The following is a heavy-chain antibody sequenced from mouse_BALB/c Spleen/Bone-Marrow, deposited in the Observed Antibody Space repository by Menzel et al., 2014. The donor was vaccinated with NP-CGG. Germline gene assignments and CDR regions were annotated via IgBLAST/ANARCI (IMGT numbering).Heavy chain of an antibody. D-gene: IGHD2-1*01. Sequence: DLVKPGASVKLSCKASGYTFTNYWINWIKQRPGQGLEWIGRIAPGSGSTYYNEMFKGKATLTVDTSSSTAYIQLSSLSSEYYAVYFCARGIYYGNYVYAMDYWGQGTSVTVSS. CDR3: ARGIYYGNYVYAMDY. CDR2: IAPGSGST. CDR1: GYTFTNYW. J-gene: IGHJ4*01. V-gene: IGHV1S41*01.